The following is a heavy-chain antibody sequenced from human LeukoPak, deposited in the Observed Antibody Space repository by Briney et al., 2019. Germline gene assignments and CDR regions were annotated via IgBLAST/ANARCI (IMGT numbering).Heavy chain of an antibody. V-gene: IGHV3-48*01. CDR3: AKDNAHHKVAILVFDY. J-gene: IGHJ4*02. CDR1: GYTFIRYS. D-gene: IGHD2-2*02. Sequence: GGSLRLSRAASGYTFIRYSMNWVRQAPGKGRGWGSYISSSSSTIYYADSVKGRFTISRDNAKNTLYLQMNSLRAEDTAVYYCAKDNAHHKVAILVFDYWGQGTLVTVSS. CDR2: ISSSSSTI.